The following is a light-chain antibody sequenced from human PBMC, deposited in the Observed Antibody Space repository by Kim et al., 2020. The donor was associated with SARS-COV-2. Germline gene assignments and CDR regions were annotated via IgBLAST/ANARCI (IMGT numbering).Light chain of an antibody. CDR2: GAS. V-gene: IGKV3D-7*01. CDR1: QGVSSSY. CDR3: QQDYNLPLT. J-gene: IGKJ4*01. Sequence: PEERVNISWRASQGVSSSYLTWYQQKPGQAPRLLIYGASTRATGIPARFSVSVSGTDFTLTISRLQPEDFAVYYCQQDYNLPLTFGGGTEV.